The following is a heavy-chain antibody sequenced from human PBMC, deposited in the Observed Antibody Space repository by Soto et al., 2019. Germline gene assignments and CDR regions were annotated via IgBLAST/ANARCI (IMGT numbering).Heavy chain of an antibody. V-gene: IGHV1-69*02. D-gene: IGHD5-12*01. Sequence: QVQLVQSGAEVKKPGSSVKVSCKASGGTFSSYTISWVRQAPGQGLEWMGRIIPILGIANYAQKFQCRVTITADKSTSTAYMELSSLRSEDTAVYYCAEPAGRWLQFEIWGQGTMVTVSS. CDR3: AEPAGRWLQFEI. CDR1: GGTFSSYT. J-gene: IGHJ3*02. CDR2: IIPILGIA.